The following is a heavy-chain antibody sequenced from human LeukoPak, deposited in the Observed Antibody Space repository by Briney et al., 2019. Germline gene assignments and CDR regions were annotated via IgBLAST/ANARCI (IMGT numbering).Heavy chain of an antibody. CDR1: GFTVSVYY. CDR2: MCDDGRI. D-gene: IGHD6-19*01. Sequence: GSLRLSCAVSGFTVSVYYMSWVRQAPGKGLEWVSLMCDDGRIYYADSVKGRFTISRDNSKNTLYLQMNSLRAEDTAVYYCAKATYSSGWFHFDYWGQGTLVTVSS. CDR3: AKATYSSGWFHFDY. V-gene: IGHV3-53*01. J-gene: IGHJ4*02.